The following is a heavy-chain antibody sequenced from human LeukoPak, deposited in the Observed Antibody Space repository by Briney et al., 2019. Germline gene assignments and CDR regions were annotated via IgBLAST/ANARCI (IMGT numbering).Heavy chain of an antibody. CDR1: GYTSTGYY. CDR2: INPNSGGT. V-gene: IGHV1-2*02. J-gene: IGHJ4*02. D-gene: IGHD3-9*01. Sequence: GASVKVSCKASGYTSTGYYMHWVRQAPGQGLEWMGWINPNSGGTNYAQKFQGRVTMTRDTSISTVYMELSRLTFDDTAVFYCARRYYDALTGYYPFDDWGQGTLVTVSS. CDR3: ARRYYDALTGYYPFDD.